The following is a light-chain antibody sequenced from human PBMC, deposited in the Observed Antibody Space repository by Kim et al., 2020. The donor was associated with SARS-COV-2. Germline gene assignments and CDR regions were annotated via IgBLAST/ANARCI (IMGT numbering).Light chain of an antibody. CDR1: NSNIGAGYD. CDR3: QSYDTSLSDVV. CDR2: GNN. V-gene: IGLV1-40*01. J-gene: IGLJ2*01. Sequence: QRVTISCTGSNSNIGAGYDVHWYQQVPGTTPKVLIYGNNYRTSGVPDRFSGTTSGTSASLAITGLQAEDDADYYCQSYDTSLSDVVFGGGTQLTVL.